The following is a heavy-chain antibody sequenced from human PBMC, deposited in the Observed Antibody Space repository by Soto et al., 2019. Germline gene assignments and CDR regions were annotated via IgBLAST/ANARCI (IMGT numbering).Heavy chain of an antibody. V-gene: IGHV3-30*18. CDR2: ISYDGSNK. J-gene: IGHJ6*02. Sequence: QVQLVESGGGVVQPGRSLRLSCAASGFTFSSYGMHWVRQAPGKGLEWVAVISYDGSNKYYADSVKGRFTISRDNSKNTLYLQMNSLRAEDTAVYYCAKGLRYFDWLSPAHCMDVWGQGTTVTVSS. CDR3: AKGLRYFDWLSPAHCMDV. CDR1: GFTFSSYG. D-gene: IGHD3-9*01.